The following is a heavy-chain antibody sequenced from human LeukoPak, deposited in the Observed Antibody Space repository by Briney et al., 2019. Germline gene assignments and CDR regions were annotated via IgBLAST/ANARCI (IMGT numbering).Heavy chain of an antibody. Sequence: SVKVSCTASGGTFSSYAISWVRQAPGQGLEWMGGIIPIFGTANYAQKFQGRVTITADESTSTAYMELSSLRSEDTAVYYCARGVYTMVRGVAPYGMDVWGKGTTVTVSS. V-gene: IGHV1-69*13. CDR1: GGTFSSYA. CDR3: ARGVYTMVRGVAPYGMDV. CDR2: IIPIFGTA. J-gene: IGHJ6*04. D-gene: IGHD3-10*01.